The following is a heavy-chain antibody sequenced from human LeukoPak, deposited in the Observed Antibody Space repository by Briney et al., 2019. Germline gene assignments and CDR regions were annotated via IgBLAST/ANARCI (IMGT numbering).Heavy chain of an antibody. Sequence: PSETLSLTCTVSGGSISSGSYYWSWIRQPAGKGLEWIGHIYTSGSTNYNPSLKSRVTISVDTSKNQFSLKLSSVTAADTAVYYCASYGEYYYDSSGYYRLLDYWGQGTLVTVSS. CDR1: GGSISSGSYY. J-gene: IGHJ4*02. V-gene: IGHV4-61*09. CDR2: IYTSGST. D-gene: IGHD3-22*01. CDR3: ASYGEYYYDSSGYYRLLDY.